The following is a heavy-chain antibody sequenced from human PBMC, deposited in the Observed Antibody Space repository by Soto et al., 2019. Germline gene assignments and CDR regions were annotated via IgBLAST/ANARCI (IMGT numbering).Heavy chain of an antibody. CDR2: INHSGST. D-gene: IGHD2-21*01. Sequence: QVQLQQWGAGLLKPSETLSLTCAVYGGSFSGYYWSWIRQPPGKGLEWIGEINHSGSTNYNPSLKSRVTISGDTSKNQFSLKLSSVTAADTAVYYCARAGILVGFTAPLYYFDYWGQGTLVTVSS. CDR3: ARAGILVGFTAPLYYFDY. CDR1: GGSFSGYY. V-gene: IGHV4-34*01. J-gene: IGHJ4*02.